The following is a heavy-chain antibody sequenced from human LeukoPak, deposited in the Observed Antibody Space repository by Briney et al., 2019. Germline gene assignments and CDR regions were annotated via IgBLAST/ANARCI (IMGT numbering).Heavy chain of an antibody. CDR2: ISGYNDNT. D-gene: IGHD3-10*01. CDR3: ARATGRVVRGITWRYFDY. Sequence: ASVKVSCKASGYPFSSYGFSWVRQAPGQGLEWMGWISGYNDNTKYAQKLQGRVTMTTDTSTSTAYMELRSLRSDDTAVYYCARATGRVVRGITWRYFDYWGQGTLVTVSS. V-gene: IGHV1-18*04. CDR1: GYPFSSYG. J-gene: IGHJ4*02.